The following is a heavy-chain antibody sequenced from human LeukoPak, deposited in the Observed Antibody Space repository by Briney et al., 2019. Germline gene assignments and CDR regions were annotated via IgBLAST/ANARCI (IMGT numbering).Heavy chain of an antibody. CDR2: IYYSGST. Sequence: SETLSLTCTVSGGSFSSYYWSWIRQPPGKGLEWIGYIYYSGSTNYNPSLKSRVTISVDTSKNQFSLKLSSVTAADTAVYYCARAAAMAQRKYYFDYWGQGTLVTVSS. D-gene: IGHD5-18*01. J-gene: IGHJ4*02. V-gene: IGHV4-59*01. CDR3: ARAAAMAQRKYYFDY. CDR1: GGSFSSYY.